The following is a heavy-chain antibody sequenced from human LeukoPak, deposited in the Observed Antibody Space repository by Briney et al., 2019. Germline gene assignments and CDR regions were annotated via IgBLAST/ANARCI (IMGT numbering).Heavy chain of an antibody. CDR2: ISSSGITI. CDR3: ARGGFWSGYYNYYGVDV. V-gene: IGHV3-48*03. D-gene: IGHD3-3*01. CDR1: GFTFNNYE. Sequence: PGGSLRLSCAASGFTFNNYEMNWVRQAPGKGLECVSYISSSGITIYYADSVKGRFTISRDNAKNSLYLQMNSLRAEDTAVYFCARGGFWSGYYNYYGVDVWGQGTTVTVSS. J-gene: IGHJ6*02.